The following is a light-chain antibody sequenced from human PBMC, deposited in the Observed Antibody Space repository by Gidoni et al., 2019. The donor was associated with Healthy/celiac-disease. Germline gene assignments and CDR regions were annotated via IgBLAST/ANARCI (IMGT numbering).Light chain of an antibody. Sequence: IMLTQSPATLSLSPGERATLSCRASQSVSSYLAWYQQQPGQAPRLLISDASNRATGSPARFSGSGSGTDVTLPISSLEPEDFAVYYCQQRSNWHTWTFGQGTKVEIK. V-gene: IGKV3-11*01. CDR3: QQRSNWHTWT. CDR2: DAS. J-gene: IGKJ1*01. CDR1: QSVSSY.